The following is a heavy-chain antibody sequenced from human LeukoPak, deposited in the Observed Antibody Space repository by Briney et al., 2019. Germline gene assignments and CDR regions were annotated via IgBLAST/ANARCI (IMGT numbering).Heavy chain of an antibody. J-gene: IGHJ4*02. CDR2: ISSSSSTI. V-gene: IGHV3-48*04. D-gene: IGHD3-16*01. CDR3: GRGRGWVDY. Sequence: GGSLRLSCAASGFTFSSYSMNWVRQAPGKGLEWVSYISSSSSTIYYADSVKGRFTISRDNAKNSLYLQMNSLRAEDTAVYYCGRGRGWVDYWGQGTLVTVSS. CDR1: GFTFSSYS.